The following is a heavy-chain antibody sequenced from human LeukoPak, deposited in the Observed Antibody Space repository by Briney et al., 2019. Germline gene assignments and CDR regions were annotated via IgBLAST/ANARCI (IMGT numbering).Heavy chain of an antibody. CDR1: GGSFSGYY. V-gene: IGHV4-59*08. CDR3: ARRVVVVPAAIWSPEHVDWYFDL. Sequence: SETLSLTCAVYGGSFSGYYWSWIRQPPGKGLEWIGYIYYSGSTNYNPSLKSRVTISVDTSKNQFSLKLSSVTAADTAVYYCARRVVVVPAAIWSPEHVDWYFDLWGRGTLVTVSS. CDR2: IYYSGST. D-gene: IGHD2-2*01. J-gene: IGHJ2*01.